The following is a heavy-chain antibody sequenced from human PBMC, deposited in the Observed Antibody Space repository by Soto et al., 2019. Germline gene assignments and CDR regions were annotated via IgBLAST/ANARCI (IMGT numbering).Heavy chain of an antibody. CDR2: VTHDGSLY. D-gene: IGHD2-8*02. CDR3: VKDRSDTWSFDY. J-gene: IGHJ4*02. CDR1: GFTFSSCA. V-gene: IGHV3-30*18. Sequence: QVQLVESGGGVVQPGRSLRLSCVASGFTFSSCAMHWVRQVPGKGLEWLAVVTHDGSLYPYADSVKGRFSISRDNSRKTLYLQMISLRPEDTAVYYCVKDRSDTWSFDYWGQGTPVTVSS.